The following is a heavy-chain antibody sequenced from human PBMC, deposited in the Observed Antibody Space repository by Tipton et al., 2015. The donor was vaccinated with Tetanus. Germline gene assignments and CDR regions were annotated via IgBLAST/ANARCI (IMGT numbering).Heavy chain of an antibody. J-gene: IGHJ6*02. CDR3: ARATPSGSYFVRYYSMDV. Sequence: TLSLTCTVSGGSISSADYYWSWIRQPPGKGPEWIGYVSDSGSTYSNPSLRSRIIISVDTSKNQFSLILSSVTAADTAVYYCARATPSGSYFVRYYSMDVWGQGTTVVVSS. CDR1: GGSISSADYY. CDR2: VSDSGST. D-gene: IGHD3-22*01. V-gene: IGHV4-30-4*01.